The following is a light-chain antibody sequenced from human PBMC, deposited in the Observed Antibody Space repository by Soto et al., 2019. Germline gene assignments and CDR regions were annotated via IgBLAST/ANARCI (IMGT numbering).Light chain of an antibody. CDR3: SSYTSSSTLYV. J-gene: IGLJ1*01. CDR1: SSDIGGSNY. Sequence: QSVLTQPAYVSGSPGQSITISCTGTSSDIGGSNYVSWYQQHPGKAPKLMIYEVSNRPSGISNRFSGSKSGNTASLTISGIQAEDEAEYYCSSYTSSSTLYVFGPGTKLTVL. V-gene: IGLV2-14*01. CDR2: EVS.